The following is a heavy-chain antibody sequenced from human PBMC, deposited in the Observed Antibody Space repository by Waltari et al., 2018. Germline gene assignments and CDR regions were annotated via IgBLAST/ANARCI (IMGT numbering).Heavy chain of an antibody. CDR3: ARGCSGGSCYSEHAFDI. Sequence: QLQLQESGPGLVKPSETLSLTCTVSGGSISSSSYYWGWIRQPPGKGLEWIGSIYSSGSTYYNPSLKRRVTISVDTSKNQFSLKLSSVTAADTAVYYCARGCSGGSCYSEHAFDIWGQGTMVTVSS. CDR2: IYSSGST. CDR1: GGSISSSSYY. J-gene: IGHJ3*02. D-gene: IGHD2-15*01. V-gene: IGHV4-39*07.